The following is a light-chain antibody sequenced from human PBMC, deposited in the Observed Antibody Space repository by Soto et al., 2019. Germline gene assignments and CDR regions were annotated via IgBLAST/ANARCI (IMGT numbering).Light chain of an antibody. CDR1: SSNTGAGYD. V-gene: IGLV1-40*01. J-gene: IGLJ3*02. CDR3: HVWDSSTAV. Sequence: QSVLTQPPSVSGAPGQRVTISCTGSSSNTGAGYDVHWYQQVPGTAPKLLIYGNTKRPSGVPDRFSGSKSGTSASLAITGLQAEDEADYYCHVWDSSTAVFGGGTKLTVL. CDR2: GNT.